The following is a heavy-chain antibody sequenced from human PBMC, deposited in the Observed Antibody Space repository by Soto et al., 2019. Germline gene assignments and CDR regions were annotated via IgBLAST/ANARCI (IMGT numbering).Heavy chain of an antibody. CDR2: ISGSGGST. D-gene: IGHD1-26*01. J-gene: IGHJ4*02. CDR1: GFTFSSYA. V-gene: IGHV3-23*01. CDR3: ARGPHWYSGRQGDFDY. Sequence: GGSLRLSCAASGFTFSSYAMSWVRQAPGKGLEWVSAISGSGGSTYYADSVKGRFTISRDNSKNTLYLQMNSLRAEDTAVYYCARGPHWYSGRQGDFDYWGQGTLVTVSS.